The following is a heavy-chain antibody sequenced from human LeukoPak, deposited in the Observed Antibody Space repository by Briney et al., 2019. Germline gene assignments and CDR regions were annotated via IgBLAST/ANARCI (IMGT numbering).Heavy chain of an antibody. CDR3: ARERGYYYDSSGSNWFDP. Sequence: SETLSLTCTVSGGSISSYYWSWIRQPPGKGLEWIGYIYYSGSTNYKPSRKSRVTISVDTSKNEFSLKLSSVTAADTAVYYCARERGYYYDSSGSNWFDPWGQGTLVTVSS. CDR2: IYYSGST. J-gene: IGHJ5*02. CDR1: GGSISSYY. V-gene: IGHV4-59*01. D-gene: IGHD3-22*01.